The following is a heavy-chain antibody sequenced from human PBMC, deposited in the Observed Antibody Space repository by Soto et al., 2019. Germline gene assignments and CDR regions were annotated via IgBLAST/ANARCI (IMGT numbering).Heavy chain of an antibody. J-gene: IGHJ6*02. V-gene: IGHV1-18*04. D-gene: IGHD5-18*01. CDR3: ARYVDTAAYYGMGV. CDR1: GYTFTSYG. CDR2: ISAYNGNT. Sequence: ASVKVSCKASGYTFTSYGISWVRQAPGQGLEWMGWISAYNGNTNYAQRLQGRVTMTTDTSTSTAYMELRSLRSDDTAVYYCARYVDTAAYYGMGVWGQGTTVTVSS.